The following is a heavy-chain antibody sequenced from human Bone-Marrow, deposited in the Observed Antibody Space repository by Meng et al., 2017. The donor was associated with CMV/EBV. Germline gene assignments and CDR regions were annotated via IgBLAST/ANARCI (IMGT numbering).Heavy chain of an antibody. CDR3: AREPTYITMIVVVNYAFDI. V-gene: IGHV3-30-3*01. CDR1: GGSVSSGSYY. J-gene: IGHJ3*02. D-gene: IGHD3-22*01. Sequence: GGSLRLSCTVSGGSVSSGSYYWSWIRQPPGKGLEWVAVISYDGSNKYYADSVKGRFTISRDNSKNTLYLQMNSLRAEDTAVYYCAREPTYITMIVVVNYAFDIWGQGTMVTVSS. CDR2: ISYDGSNK.